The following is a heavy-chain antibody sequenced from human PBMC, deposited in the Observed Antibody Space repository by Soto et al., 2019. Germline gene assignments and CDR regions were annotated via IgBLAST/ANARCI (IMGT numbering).Heavy chain of an antibody. Sequence: GGSLRLSCAASGFTFSSYGMHWVRQAPGKGLEWVAVIWYDGSNKYYADSVKGRFTISRDNSKNTLYLQMNSLRAEDTAVYYCAREYTSGGYCSGGSCYPPLYYYYGMDVWGQGTTVTVSS. D-gene: IGHD2-15*01. CDR2: IWYDGSNK. CDR3: AREYTSGGYCSGGSCYPPLYYYYGMDV. V-gene: IGHV3-33*01. CDR1: GFTFSSYG. J-gene: IGHJ6*02.